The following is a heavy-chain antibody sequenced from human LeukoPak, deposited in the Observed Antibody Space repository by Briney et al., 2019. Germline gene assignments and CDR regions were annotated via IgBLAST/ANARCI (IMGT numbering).Heavy chain of an antibody. CDR3: ARGGSGWTNYFYYYGMDV. Sequence: SETLSLTCTVSGGSISSYYWSWIRQPPGKGLEWIGYIYYSGSTNYNPSLKSRVTISVDTSKNQFSLKLSSVTAADTAVYYCARGGSGWTNYFYYYGMDVWGQGTTVTVSS. D-gene: IGHD6-19*01. J-gene: IGHJ6*02. CDR2: IYYSGST. V-gene: IGHV4-59*01. CDR1: GGSISSYY.